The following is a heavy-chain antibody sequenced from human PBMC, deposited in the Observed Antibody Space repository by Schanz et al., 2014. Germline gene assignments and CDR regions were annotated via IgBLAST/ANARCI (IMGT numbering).Heavy chain of an antibody. CDR2: INPSSGDT. CDR1: GYTFTNYD. D-gene: IGHD2-15*01. V-gene: IGHV1-8*01. CDR3: ARQLGYCSGGSCYSYWFDS. J-gene: IGHJ5*01. Sequence: QVPLVQSGAEVKKPGASVKVSCKASGYTFTNYDINWVRQATGQGLEWLGWINPSSGDTGFAQKFQGRVTMTRSTSISTAYMELSSLRSEDTAVYYCARQLGYCSGGSCYSYWFDSWGQGTLVTVSS.